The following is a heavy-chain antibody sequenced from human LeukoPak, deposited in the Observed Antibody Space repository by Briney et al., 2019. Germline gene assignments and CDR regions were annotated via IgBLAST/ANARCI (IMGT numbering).Heavy chain of an antibody. CDR3: AKKPGHYYDSSGYSREYYFDY. D-gene: IGHD3-22*01. V-gene: IGHV3-23*01. CDR2: NSGSGGST. J-gene: IGHJ4*02. Sequence: PGGSLRLSCAASGFTFSSYAMSWVRQAPGKGLEWVSANSGSGGSTYYADSVKGRFTISRDNSKNTLYLQMNSLRAEDTAVYYCAKKPGHYYDSSGYSREYYFDYWGQGTLVTVSS. CDR1: GFTFSSYA.